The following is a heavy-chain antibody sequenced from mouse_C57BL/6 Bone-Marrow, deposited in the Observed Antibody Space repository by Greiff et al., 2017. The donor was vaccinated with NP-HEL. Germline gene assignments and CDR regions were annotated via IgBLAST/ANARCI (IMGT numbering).Heavy chain of an antibody. Sequence: VQLQQSGPELVKPGASVKISCKASGYAFSSSWMNWVKQRPGKGLEWIGRIYPGDGDTNYNGKFKGKATLTADKSSSTAYMQLSSLTSEDSAVYFCARKSYGSHWYFDVWGTGTTVTVSS. J-gene: IGHJ1*03. D-gene: IGHD1-1*01. V-gene: IGHV1-82*01. CDR3: ARKSYGSHWYFDV. CDR2: IYPGDGDT. CDR1: GYAFSSSW.